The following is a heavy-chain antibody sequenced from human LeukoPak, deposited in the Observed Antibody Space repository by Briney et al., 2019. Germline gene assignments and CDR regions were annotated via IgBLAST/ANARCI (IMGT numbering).Heavy chain of an antibody. CDR1: GGSISSSSYY. J-gene: IGHJ3*02. Sequence: SETLSLTCTVSGGSISSSSYYWGWIRQPPGKGLEWIGSIYYSGSTYQNPSLNSRVTISVDTSKNQFSLKLSSVTAADTAVYYCARDLYGSGPDAFDIWGQGTMVTVSS. CDR3: ARDLYGSGPDAFDI. CDR2: IYYSGST. D-gene: IGHD3-10*01. V-gene: IGHV4-39*02.